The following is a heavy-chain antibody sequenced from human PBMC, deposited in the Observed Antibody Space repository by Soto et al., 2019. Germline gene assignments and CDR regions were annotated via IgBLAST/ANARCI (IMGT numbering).Heavy chain of an antibody. Sequence: PGGSLRLSCAASGFTFSNYGMHWVRQPPGKGLEWVAIIWYDGDKKYYADSVKGRFTISRDNSKNTLYLQMNSLRDEDTAAYYCAKDMRGSGSYYIYGMDVWGQGTTVTVSS. CDR2: IWYDGDKK. J-gene: IGHJ6*02. D-gene: IGHD3-10*01. CDR3: AKDMRGSGSYYIYGMDV. CDR1: GFTFSNYG. V-gene: IGHV3-33*06.